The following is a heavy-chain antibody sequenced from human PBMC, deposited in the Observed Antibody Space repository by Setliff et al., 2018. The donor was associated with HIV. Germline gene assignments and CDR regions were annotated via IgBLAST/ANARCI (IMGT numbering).Heavy chain of an antibody. CDR2: IYYSGST. CDR1: GGSISRYY. Sequence: SETLSLTCTVSGGSISRYYWSWIRQPPGKGLEWIGYIYYSGSTNYNPSLKSRVTISVDTSKNHFSLKLTSVTAADTAVYYCARGPSLQTTLFDYWGQGTLVTVSS. J-gene: IGHJ4*02. CDR3: ARGPSLQTTLFDY. V-gene: IGHV4-59*01.